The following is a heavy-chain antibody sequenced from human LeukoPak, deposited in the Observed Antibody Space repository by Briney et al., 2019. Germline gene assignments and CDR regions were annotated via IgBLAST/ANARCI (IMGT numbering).Heavy chain of an antibody. V-gene: IGHV3-53*05. D-gene: IGHD3-3*01. CDR2: IYSGGST. CDR3: ARDRAWNYFDY. Sequence: GGSLRLSCAASGFTVSSNYMSWVRQAPGKGLEWVSVIYSGGSTYYADSVKGRFTISRDNSKNTLYLQMDSLRAEDTAVYYCARDRAWNYFDYWGQGTLVTVSS. J-gene: IGHJ4*02. CDR1: GFTVSSNY.